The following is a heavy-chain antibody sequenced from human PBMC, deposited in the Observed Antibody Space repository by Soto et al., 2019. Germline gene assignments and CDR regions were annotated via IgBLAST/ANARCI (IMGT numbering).Heavy chain of an antibody. Sequence: EVQLVESGGGLVKPGGSLRLSCAASGFTFSSYSMNWVRQAPGKGLEWVSSISSSSSYIYYADSVKGRFTISRDNAKNSLFLQRNSLRAEDTAVYYCARSSGYCSSTRCYEGWFDPWGQGTLVTVSS. J-gene: IGHJ5*02. V-gene: IGHV3-21*01. CDR3: ARSSGYCSSTRCYEGWFDP. CDR1: GFTFSSYS. CDR2: ISSSSSYI. D-gene: IGHD2-2*03.